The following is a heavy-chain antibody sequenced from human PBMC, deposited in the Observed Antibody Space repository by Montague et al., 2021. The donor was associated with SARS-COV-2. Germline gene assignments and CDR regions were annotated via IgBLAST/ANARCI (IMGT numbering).Heavy chain of an antibody. D-gene: IGHD3-3*01. J-gene: IGHJ4*02. CDR1: GRSISSYY. CDR3: ASQVPDFWSGIDY. V-gene: IGHV4-59*01. CDR2: IYYSGST. Sequence: SETLSLTCTVSGRSISSYYWSWIRQPPGKGLGWIGYIYYSGSTNYNPSLKSRVTISVDTSKNQFSLKLSSVTAADTAVYYCASQVPDFWSGIDYWGQGTLVTVSS.